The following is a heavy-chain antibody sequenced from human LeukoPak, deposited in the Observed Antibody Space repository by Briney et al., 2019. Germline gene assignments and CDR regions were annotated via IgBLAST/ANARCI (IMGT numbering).Heavy chain of an antibody. V-gene: IGHV3-43*01. J-gene: IGHJ4*02. D-gene: IGHD3-3*01. Sequence: GGSLRLSCVASGFTFDEFTMHWVRQVPGKGLEWVSVIGWDSDSKYYLESVKGRFTISRDNSKNSLYLQMNSLRVEDMALYYCAKALRRFLGGPLDSWGQGTLVAVSS. CDR1: GFTFDEFT. CDR3: AKALRRFLGGPLDS. CDR2: IGWDSDSK.